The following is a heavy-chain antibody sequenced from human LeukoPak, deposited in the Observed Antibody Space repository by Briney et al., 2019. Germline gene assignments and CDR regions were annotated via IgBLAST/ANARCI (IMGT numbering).Heavy chain of an antibody. CDR1: GFTFDDYA. CDR2: ISSSSSYI. Sequence: GGSLRLSCAASGFTFDDYAMHWVRQAPGKGLEWVSSISSSSSYIYYADSVKGRFTISRDNAKNSLYLQMNSLRAEDTAVYYCARGGGAAHNSASDFDYWGQGTLVTVSS. CDR3: ARGGGAAHNSASDFDY. D-gene: IGHD1-26*01. V-gene: IGHV3-21*01. J-gene: IGHJ4*02.